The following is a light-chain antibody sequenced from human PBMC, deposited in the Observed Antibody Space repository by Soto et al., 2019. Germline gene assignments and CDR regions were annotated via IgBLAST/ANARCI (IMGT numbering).Light chain of an antibody. V-gene: IGLV4-69*01. CDR2: LNSDGSH. J-gene: IGLJ2*01. Sequence: QLVLTQSPSASASLGASVRPTCTLSSGHSNYAIAWHQQQPEKGPRYLMKLNSDGSHYKGDGIPDRFSGSSSGAERYLTISSLQSEDEADYYCQTWGTGIHVFGGGTKLTVL. CDR3: QTWGTGIHV. CDR1: SGHSNYA.